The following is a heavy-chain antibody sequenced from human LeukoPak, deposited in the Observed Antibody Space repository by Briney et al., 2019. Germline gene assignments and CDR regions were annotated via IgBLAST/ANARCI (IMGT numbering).Heavy chain of an antibody. CDR3: ARVLIAAGTIWDQYYFDY. CDR1: GFTFSSYW. J-gene: IGHJ4*02. D-gene: IGHD6-13*01. CDR2: IKQDGSEK. V-gene: IGHV3-7*01. Sequence: PGGSLRLSCAASGFTFSSYWLTWVRQAPGKGLEWVANIKQDGSEKFYVDSVKGRFTISRDSAKNSLYLQMNSLRADDTAVYYCARVLIAAGTIWDQYYFDYWGQGTLVTVSS.